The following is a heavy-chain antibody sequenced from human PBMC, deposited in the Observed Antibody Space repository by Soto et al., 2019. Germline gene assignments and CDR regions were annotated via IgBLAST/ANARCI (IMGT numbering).Heavy chain of an antibody. CDR2: ISAYNGNT. CDR1: GYTFTSYG. J-gene: IGHJ6*02. CDR3: ARDIGYCSSTSCYPMFAYYYYGMDV. V-gene: IGHV1-18*01. Sequence: GASVKVSCKASGYTFTSYGISWVRQAPGQGLEWMGWISAYNGNTNYAQKLQGRVTMTTDTSTSTAYMELRSLRSDDTAVYYCARDIGYCSSTSCYPMFAYYYYGMDVWGQGTTVTVSS. D-gene: IGHD2-2*01.